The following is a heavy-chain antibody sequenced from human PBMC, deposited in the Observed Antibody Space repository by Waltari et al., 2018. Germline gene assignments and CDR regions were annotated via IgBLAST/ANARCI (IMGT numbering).Heavy chain of an antibody. CDR2: IKQDGSET. J-gene: IGHJ4*02. CDR1: GFTFSNYW. Sequence: EVQLMESGGGLVQPGGSLRPSCGAPGFTFSNYWMDWVRQAPGKGLEWVANIKQDGSETHYVDSVKGRFTISRDNAQNLLYQQMNSLRAGDTAVYYCSVSLNSWGQGTLVTVSS. CDR3: SVSLNS. V-gene: IGHV3-7*01.